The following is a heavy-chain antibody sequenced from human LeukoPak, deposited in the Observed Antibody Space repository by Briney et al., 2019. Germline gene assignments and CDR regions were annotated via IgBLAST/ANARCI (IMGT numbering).Heavy chain of an antibody. D-gene: IGHD3-16*01. V-gene: IGHV3-7*01. Sequence: PGGSLRLSCAASGFTFSNYWMAWVRQSPGKGREWVANVKEDGSDKTYVDSVKGRSTISRDNAKNSVYLQMNSLRVGDTAVYYCARMGSDLLWGTTHYFFDYWGQGTLVTVSS. CDR2: VKEDGSDK. CDR3: ARMGSDLLWGTTHYFFDY. CDR1: GFTFSNYW. J-gene: IGHJ4*02.